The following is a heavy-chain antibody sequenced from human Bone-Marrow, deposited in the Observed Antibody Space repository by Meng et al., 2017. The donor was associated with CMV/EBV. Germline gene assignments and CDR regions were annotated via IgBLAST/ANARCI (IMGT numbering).Heavy chain of an antibody. CDR3: ARVQGVHV. Sequence: GGSLRFSCAASGFTFSSYAMHWVRQAPGKGLEWVAVISYDGSNKYYADSVKGRFTISRDNAKNSLYLQMNSLRAEDTAVYYCARVQGVHVWGQGTTVTVSS. CDR1: GFTFSSYA. CDR2: ISYDGSNK. D-gene: IGHD3-16*01. V-gene: IGHV3-30-3*01. J-gene: IGHJ6*02.